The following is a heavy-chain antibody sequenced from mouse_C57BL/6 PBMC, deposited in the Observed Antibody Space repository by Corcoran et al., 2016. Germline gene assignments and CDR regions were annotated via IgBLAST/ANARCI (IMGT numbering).Heavy chain of an antibody. J-gene: IGHJ4*01. D-gene: IGHD4-1*01. V-gene: IGHV1-52*01. Sequence: QVQLQQPGAELVRPGSSVKLSCKASGYTFTSYWMHWVKQRPIQGLEWIGNIDPSDSETHYNQKFKDKATLTVDKSSSTAYMQLSSLTSEDSAVYYCARPSPGYYYAMDYWGQGTSVTVSS. CDR3: ARPSPGYYYAMDY. CDR1: GYTFTSYW. CDR2: IDPSDSET.